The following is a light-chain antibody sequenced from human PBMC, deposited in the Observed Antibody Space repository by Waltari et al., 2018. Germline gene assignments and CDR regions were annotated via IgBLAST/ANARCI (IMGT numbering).Light chain of an antibody. CDR1: QRVSSY. CDR2: DAS. CDR3: QQRSNWPLT. Sequence: EIVLTQSPATLSLSPGERATLPCRASQRVSSYLAWYQQRPGQAPRLLIYDASNRATGIPGVFSGSGSGTDFTLTISNLEPEDFAVYYCQQRSNWPLTFGGGTKVEIK. V-gene: IGKV3-11*01. J-gene: IGKJ4*01.